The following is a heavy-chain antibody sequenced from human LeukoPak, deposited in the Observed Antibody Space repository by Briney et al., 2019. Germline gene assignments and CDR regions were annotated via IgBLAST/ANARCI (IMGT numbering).Heavy chain of an antibody. J-gene: IGHJ5*02. Sequence: KTSETLSLTCTVSGGSISSGSYYWSWIRQPAGKGLEWIGRIYTSGSTNYNPSLKSRVTISVDTSKNQFSLKLSSVTAADTAVYYCARGLDYDVPGNWFDPWGQGTLVTVSS. CDR1: GGSISSGSYY. CDR2: IYTSGST. D-gene: IGHD3/OR15-3a*01. CDR3: ARGLDYDVPGNWFDP. V-gene: IGHV4-61*02.